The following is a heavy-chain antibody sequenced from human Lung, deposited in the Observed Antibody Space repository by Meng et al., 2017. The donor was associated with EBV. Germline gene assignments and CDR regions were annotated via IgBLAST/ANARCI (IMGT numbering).Heavy chain of an antibody. Sequence: LAGCGPGLVTPSGPLSLTFDVPGAPLSRSDLWSWVRQPPGKGLEWIGEIYHSGSTNYNPSLKSRVTISVDPSKNQFSLSLNSVTAADTAVYYCAGGGTSSAPFDYWGQETLVTVSS. CDR2: IYHSGST. V-gene: IGHV4-4*02. J-gene: IGHJ4*02. D-gene: IGHD2-2*01. CDR3: AGGGTSSAPFDY. CDR1: GAPLSRSDL.